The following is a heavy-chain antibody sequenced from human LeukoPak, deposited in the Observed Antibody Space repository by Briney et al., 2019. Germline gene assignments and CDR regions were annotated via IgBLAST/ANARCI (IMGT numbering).Heavy chain of an antibody. CDR3: AKALGGIVVVIAAD. V-gene: IGHV3-23*01. CDR2: ISGSGGST. D-gene: IGHD2-15*01. J-gene: IGHJ4*02. CDR1: GFTFSGFA. Sequence: GGSLRLSCAASGFTFSGFAMSWVRRTPGKGLEWVSGISGSGGSTYYADSVKGRFTISRDNSKNTLYLQMNSLRAEDTAIYYCAKALGGIVVVIAADWGQGTLVTASS.